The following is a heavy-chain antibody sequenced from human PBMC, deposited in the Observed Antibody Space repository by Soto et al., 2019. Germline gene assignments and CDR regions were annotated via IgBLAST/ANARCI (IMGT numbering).Heavy chain of an antibody. V-gene: IGHV1-2*02. CDR1: GYTFTGYY. J-gene: IGHJ6*02. D-gene: IGHD6-13*01. CDR3: ARDLGAAAPFYGMDV. CDR2: INPNSGGT. Sequence: ASVKVSCKASGYTFTGYYMHWVRQAPGQGLEWMGWINPNSGGTNYAQKFQGRVTMTRDTSISTAYMELSRLRSDDTAVYYCARDLGAAAPFYGMDVWGQGTTVTVSS.